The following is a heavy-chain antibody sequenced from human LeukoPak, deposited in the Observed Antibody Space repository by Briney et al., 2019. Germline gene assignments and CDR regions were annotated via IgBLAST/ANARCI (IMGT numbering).Heavy chain of an antibody. CDR3: AKGSSGPDY. Sequence: GGSLRLSCAASGLTFSSYATSWVRQAPGQGLEWVSSISESGRSTYYAGTVKGRFTISRDNSKNTLYLQMNSLRAEDTALYYCAKGSSGPDYWGLGTPVTVSS. CDR1: GLTFSSYA. J-gene: IGHJ4*02. V-gene: IGHV3-23*01. D-gene: IGHD1-26*01. CDR2: ISESGRST.